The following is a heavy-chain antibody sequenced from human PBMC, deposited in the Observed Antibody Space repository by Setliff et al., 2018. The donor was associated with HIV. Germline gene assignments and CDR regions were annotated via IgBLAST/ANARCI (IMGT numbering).Heavy chain of an antibody. CDR2: IYTSGST. D-gene: IGHD5-12*01. J-gene: IGHJ6*02. CDR3: AREGTLTRSMAIGNYYYYGMDV. V-gene: IGHV4-61*02. CDR1: GGSISSGSYY. Sequence: SETLSLTCIVSGGSISSGSYYWSWIRQPAGKGLEWIGRIYTSGSTNYNPSLKSRVTISIDTSKNQFSLKLSSVTAADSVVYYCAREGTLTRSMAIGNYYYYGMDVWGQGTTVTVSS.